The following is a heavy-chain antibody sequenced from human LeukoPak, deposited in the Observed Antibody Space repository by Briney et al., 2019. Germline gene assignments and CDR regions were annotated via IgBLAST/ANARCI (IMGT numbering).Heavy chain of an antibody. J-gene: IGHJ3*01. CDR3: TRVKWGSIAVRLDAFDV. D-gene: IGHD6-6*01. Sequence: GGSLRLSCTDSGFTFSDYAMSWVRQAPGKGLEWVGFIRSKAYGGTTEYAASVKGRFIISRDDSKSIAYLQMNSLKTEDTAVYYCTRVKWGSIAVRLDAFDVWGQGTMVTVSS. CDR2: IRSKAYGGTT. CDR1: GFTFSDYA. V-gene: IGHV3-49*04.